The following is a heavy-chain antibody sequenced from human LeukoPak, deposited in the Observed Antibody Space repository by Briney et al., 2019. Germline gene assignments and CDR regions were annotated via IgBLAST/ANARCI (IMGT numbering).Heavy chain of an antibody. J-gene: IGHJ6*02. CDR1: GFTFSSYA. CDR2: ISGGGGNT. D-gene: IGHD2-15*01. Sequence: GGSLRLSCAGSGFTFSSYAMSWVRQAPGKGLEWVSAISGGGGNTYYAGSVKGRFTITRDDSKNTLYLQMNSLRAEDTAVYYCAKASGGLVRGYYYGMDVWGQGTTVTVSS. V-gene: IGHV3-23*01. CDR3: AKASGGLVRGYYYGMDV.